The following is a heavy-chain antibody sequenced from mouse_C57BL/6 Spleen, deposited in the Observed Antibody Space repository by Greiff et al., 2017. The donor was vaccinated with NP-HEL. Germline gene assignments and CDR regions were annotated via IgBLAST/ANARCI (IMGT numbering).Heavy chain of an antibody. D-gene: IGHD2-1*01. V-gene: IGHV1-64*01. CDR1: GYTFTSYW. Sequence: VQLQQPGAELVKPGASVKLSCKASGYTFTSYWMHWVKQRPGQGLEWIGMIHPNSGSTNYNEKFKSKATLTVDKSSSTAYMQLSSLTSEDSAVYYCARDGNYPHWYFDVWGTGTTVTVSS. CDR3: ARDGNYPHWYFDV. J-gene: IGHJ1*03. CDR2: IHPNSGST.